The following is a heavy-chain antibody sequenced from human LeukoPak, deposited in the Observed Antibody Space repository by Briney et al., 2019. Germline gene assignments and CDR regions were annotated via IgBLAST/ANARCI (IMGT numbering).Heavy chain of an antibody. CDR3: VGVNLCSYDVDY. Sequence: SETLSLTCTVSGGSISSYYWSWIRQPAGKGLEWIGRIYTSGSTNYNPSLKSRVTMSVDTSKNQFSLKLSSVTAADTAVYYCVGVNLCSYDVDYWGQGTLVTVSS. CDR1: GGSISSYY. D-gene: IGHD5-18*01. V-gene: IGHV4-4*07. CDR2: IYTSGST. J-gene: IGHJ4*02.